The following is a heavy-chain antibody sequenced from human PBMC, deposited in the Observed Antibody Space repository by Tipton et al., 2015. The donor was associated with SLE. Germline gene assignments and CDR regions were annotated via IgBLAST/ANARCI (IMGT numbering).Heavy chain of an antibody. J-gene: IGHJ4*02. D-gene: IGHD3-3*01. CDR2: ISSSSSYI. CDR3: ARDLLNYDFWSGYDY. Sequence: SLRLSCAASGFTFSSYSMNWVRQAPGKGLEWVSSISSSSSYIYYADSVKGRFTISRDNAKNSLYLQMNSLRAEDTAVYYCARDLLNYDFWSGYDYWGQGTLVTVSS. V-gene: IGHV3-21*01. CDR1: GFTFSSYS.